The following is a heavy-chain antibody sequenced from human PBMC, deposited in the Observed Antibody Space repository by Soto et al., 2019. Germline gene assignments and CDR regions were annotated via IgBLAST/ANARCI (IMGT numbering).Heavy chain of an antibody. CDR3: ARFGTVGTDY. J-gene: IGHJ4*02. Sequence: QVQLVQSGAEVKKPGASVKVSCKASGYTFTSYYMHWVRQAPGQGLEWMGIINPSGGSTSYAQKFQGGVTLTRDTSTSTVYMELSSLRSEDTAVYYCARFGTVGTDYWGQGTLVTVSS. CDR1: GYTFTSYY. D-gene: IGHD4-17*01. CDR2: INPSGGST. V-gene: IGHV1-46*01.